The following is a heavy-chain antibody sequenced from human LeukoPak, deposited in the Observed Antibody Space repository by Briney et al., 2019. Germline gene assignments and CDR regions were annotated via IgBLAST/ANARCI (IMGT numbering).Heavy chain of an antibody. Sequence: ASVNVSCKASGYTFTDFYFNWVRQAPGQGLEWMGWINPNSGGTHYAQNFQDRVTMTRDTSINTAYMEVSRLRSDDTAVYYCARTLTTATWDYWGQGTLVTVSS. D-gene: IGHD4-17*01. J-gene: IGHJ4*02. CDR3: ARTLTTATWDY. CDR2: INPNSGGT. V-gene: IGHV1-2*02. CDR1: GYTFTDFY.